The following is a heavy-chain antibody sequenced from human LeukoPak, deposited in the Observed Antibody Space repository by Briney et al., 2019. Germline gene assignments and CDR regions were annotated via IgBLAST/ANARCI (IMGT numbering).Heavy chain of an antibody. J-gene: IGHJ3*02. CDR3: VREDNAFNI. CDR1: GFTLSSDF. V-gene: IGHV3-74*01. CDR2: ISGDETYT. Sequence: GGSLRLSCVASGFTLSSDFMHWIRQAPVEGLMWVSQISGDETYTNYADSVKGRFTISRDNAKNTLYLQMNSLRAEDTAIYYCVREDNAFNIWGQGTLVTVSS.